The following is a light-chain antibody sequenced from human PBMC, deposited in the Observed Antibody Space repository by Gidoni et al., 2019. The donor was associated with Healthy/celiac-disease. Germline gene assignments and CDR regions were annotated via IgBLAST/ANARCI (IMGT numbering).Light chain of an antibody. J-gene: IGKJ1*01. Sequence: IVLTPSPASLPVSLGERATINCKSSQRVLYSSNNKNYLAWYQQKPGQTPNLRIYWASTRESGVPDRFSGRGSGTDFTLTISSLQAEDVAVYYWQKYYSTPRTFGQGTKVEIK. V-gene: IGKV4-1*01. CDR2: WAS. CDR3: QKYYSTPRT. CDR1: QRVLYSSNNKNY.